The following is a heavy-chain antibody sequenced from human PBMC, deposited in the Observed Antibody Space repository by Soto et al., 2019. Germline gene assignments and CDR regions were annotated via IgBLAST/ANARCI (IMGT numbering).Heavy chain of an antibody. V-gene: IGHV3-21*01. CDR3: ARDRVVAATPYYYYYGMDV. Sequence: LRLSCAASGFTFSSYSIDWVRQAACKGLEGVSSISSSSSYIYYADSVKGRFTISRDNAKNSLYLQMNSLRAEDTAVYYCARDRVVAATPYYYYYGMDVWGQGTTVTVSS. J-gene: IGHJ6*02. D-gene: IGHD2-15*01. CDR2: ISSSSSYI. CDR1: GFTFSSYS.